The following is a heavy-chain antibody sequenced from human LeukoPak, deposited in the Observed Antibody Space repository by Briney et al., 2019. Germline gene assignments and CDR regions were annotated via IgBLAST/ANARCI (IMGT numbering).Heavy chain of an antibody. Sequence: ASVKVSCKASGYTFTGYYMHWVRQAPGQGLEWMGWISAYNGNTNYAQKLQGRVTMTTDTSTSTAYMELRSLRSDDTAVYYCARVLNRPEQWLVDYWGQGTLVTVSS. D-gene: IGHD6-19*01. CDR1: GYTFTGYY. V-gene: IGHV1-18*04. CDR2: ISAYNGNT. J-gene: IGHJ4*02. CDR3: ARVLNRPEQWLVDY.